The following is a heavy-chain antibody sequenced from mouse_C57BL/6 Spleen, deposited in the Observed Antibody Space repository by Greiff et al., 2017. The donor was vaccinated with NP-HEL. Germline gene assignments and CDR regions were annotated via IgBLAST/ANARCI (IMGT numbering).Heavy chain of an antibody. J-gene: IGHJ3*01. CDR1: GYTFTDYY. D-gene: IGHD2-1*01. Sequence: VQRVESGAELVRPGASVKLSCKASGYTFTDYYINWVKQRPGQGLEWIARIYPGSGNTYYNEKFKGKATLTAEKSSSTAYMQLSSLTSEDSAVYFCARGDGNYDWFAYWGQGTLVTVSA. V-gene: IGHV1-76*01. CDR3: ARGDGNYDWFAY. CDR2: IYPGSGNT.